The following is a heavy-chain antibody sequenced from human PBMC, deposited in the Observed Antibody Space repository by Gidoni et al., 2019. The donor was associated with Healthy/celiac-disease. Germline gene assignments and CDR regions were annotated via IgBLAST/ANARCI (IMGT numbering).Heavy chain of an antibody. Sequence: EVQLLESGGGLVQPGGSLRLSCAASGFTFSSYAMSWVRQAPGKGLEWVSAISGSGGSTYYADSVKGRFTISRDNSKNTLYLQMNSLSAEDTAVYYCAKGPEYSSGGRRGYWGQGTLVTVSS. D-gene: IGHD6-19*01. J-gene: IGHJ4*02. CDR3: AKGPEYSSGGRRGY. CDR2: ISGSGGST. V-gene: IGHV3-23*01. CDR1: GFTFSSYA.